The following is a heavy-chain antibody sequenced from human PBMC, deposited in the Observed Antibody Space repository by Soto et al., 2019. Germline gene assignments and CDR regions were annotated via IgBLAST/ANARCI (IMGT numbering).Heavy chain of an antibody. Sequence: QVHLVQSWAEVTKPGASVKVSCKASGGTFSTSGISWVRQAPGQGLELVGRFVPLLGTPTYAQRFQGRVTITADESTSTAYMELSSLRSQDTAVYYRAREISSVWAGYWGQGTLIAVSS. CDR3: AREISSVWAGY. V-gene: IGHV1-69*01. CDR1: GGTFSTSG. J-gene: IGHJ4*01. CDR2: FVPLLGTP. D-gene: IGHD3-22*01.